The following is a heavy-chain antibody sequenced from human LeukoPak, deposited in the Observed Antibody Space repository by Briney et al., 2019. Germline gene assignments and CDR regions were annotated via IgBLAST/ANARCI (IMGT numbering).Heavy chain of an antibody. V-gene: IGHV3-64*01. CDR3: ARYCSGVSCYSGYDY. D-gene: IGHD2-15*01. CDR1: GFTFSTYT. CDR2: ISTNGGGT. J-gene: IGHJ4*02. Sequence: GGSLRLSCAASGFTFSTYTMHWVRQTPGKGLEYVSAISTNGGGTYYANSVKGRFTISRDNSKNTLYLQMGSLRAEDMAVYYCARYCSGVSCYSGYDYWGQGTLVTVSS.